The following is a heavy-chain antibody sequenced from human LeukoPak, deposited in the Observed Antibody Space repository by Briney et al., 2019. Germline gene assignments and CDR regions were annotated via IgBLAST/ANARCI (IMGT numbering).Heavy chain of an antibody. CDR2: ISSSGSTI. V-gene: IGHV3-48*03. CDR1: GFTFSTYE. D-gene: IGHD1-26*01. CDR3: ARGSGLSSIN. Sequence: PGGSLRLSRAASGFTFSTYEMNWVRQAPGKGLEWVSYISSSGSTINYADSVKGRFTISRDNAKNSLYLRMNSLRAEDTAVYYCARGSGLSSINWGQGTLVTVSS. J-gene: IGHJ4*02.